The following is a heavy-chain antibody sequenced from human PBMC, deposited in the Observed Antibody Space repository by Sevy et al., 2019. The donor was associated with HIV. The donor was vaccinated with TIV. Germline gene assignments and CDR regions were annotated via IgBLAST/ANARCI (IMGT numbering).Heavy chain of an antibody. Sequence: ASVKVSCKASGYTFTSYGISWVRQAPGQGLEWMGWISAYNGNTNYAQKLQGRVTMTTDTSTSTAYMELRSLRSDDSAVYYCARGGNRYNWNADYFDYWGQGTLVTVSS. J-gene: IGHJ4*02. D-gene: IGHD1-1*01. CDR3: ARGGNRYNWNADYFDY. CDR1: GYTFTSYG. V-gene: IGHV1-18*01. CDR2: ISAYNGNT.